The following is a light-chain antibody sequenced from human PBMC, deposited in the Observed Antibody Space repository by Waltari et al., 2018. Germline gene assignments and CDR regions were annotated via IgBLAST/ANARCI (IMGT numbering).Light chain of an antibody. V-gene: IGLV2-23*02. Sequence: QSALTQPASVSGSPGQSITISCTGTRSDVGSYNLVSWYHQHPGKAPKLMIYEVSKRPSGVSNRFSGSKSGNTASLTISGLQAEDEADYYCCSYAGSSTDVVFGGGTKLTVL. CDR2: EVS. J-gene: IGLJ2*01. CDR3: CSYAGSSTDVV. CDR1: RSDVGSYNL.